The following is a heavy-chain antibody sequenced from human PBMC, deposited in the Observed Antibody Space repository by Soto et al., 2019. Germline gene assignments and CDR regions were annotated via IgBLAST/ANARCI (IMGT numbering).Heavy chain of an antibody. Sequence: SETLSLTCAVYGGSFSGYYWSWIRQPPGKGLEWIGEINHSGSTNYNPSLKSRVTISVDTSKNQFSLKLSSVTAADTAVYYCARRRSASGSYFDDWGQGTLVT. V-gene: IGHV4-34*01. J-gene: IGHJ4*02. CDR1: GGSFSGYY. D-gene: IGHD1-26*01. CDR3: ARRRSASGSYFDD. CDR2: INHSGST.